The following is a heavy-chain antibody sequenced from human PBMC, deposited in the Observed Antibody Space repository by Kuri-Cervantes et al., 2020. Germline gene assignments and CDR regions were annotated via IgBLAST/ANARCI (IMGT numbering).Heavy chain of an antibody. Sequence: SVKVSCKASGYTFTGYYMHWVRQAPGQGLEWMGWINPNSGGTNYAQKFQGRVTMTRDTSISTAYMELSRLRSDDTAVYYCASPLKLYYYYGMDVWGQGTTVTVSS. D-gene: IGHD1-1*01. CDR2: INPNSGGT. CDR1: GYTFTGYY. CDR3: ASPLKLYYYYGMDV. V-gene: IGHV1-2*02. J-gene: IGHJ6*02.